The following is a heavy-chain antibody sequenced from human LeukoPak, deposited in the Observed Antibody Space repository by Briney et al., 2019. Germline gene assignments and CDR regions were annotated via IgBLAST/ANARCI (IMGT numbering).Heavy chain of an antibody. CDR1: GGSISSGSYY. Sequence: SETLSLTCTVSGGSISSGSYYWSWIRQPAGKGLEWIGRIYTSGSTNYNPSRKSRVTISVDTSKNQFSLKLSSVTAADTAVYYCARDSSSWYVFDYWGQGTLVTVSS. CDR3: ARDSSSWYVFDY. J-gene: IGHJ4*02. D-gene: IGHD6-13*01. V-gene: IGHV4-61*02. CDR2: IYTSGST.